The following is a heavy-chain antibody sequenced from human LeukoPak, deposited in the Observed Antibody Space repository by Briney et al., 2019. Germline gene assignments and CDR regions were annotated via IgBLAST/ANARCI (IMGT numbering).Heavy chain of an antibody. CDR2: INWNGGST. CDR3: ARVAHCSSTSCYLVGDYYYYYMDV. Sequence: GGSLRLSCAASGFTFDDYGMSWVRQAPAKGLEWVSGINWNGGSTGYADSVKGRFTISRDNAKNSLYLQMNSLRAEDTALYYCARVAHCSSTSCYLVGDYYYYYMDVWGKGTTVTVSS. CDR1: GFTFDDYG. D-gene: IGHD2-2*01. V-gene: IGHV3-20*04. J-gene: IGHJ6*03.